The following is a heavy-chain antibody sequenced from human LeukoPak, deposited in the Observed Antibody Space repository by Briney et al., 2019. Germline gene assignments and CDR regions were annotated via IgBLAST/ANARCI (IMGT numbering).Heavy chain of an antibody. CDR2: IYYSGST. D-gene: IGHD4-23*01. J-gene: IGHJ4*02. Sequence: SETLSLTCTVSGGSISSSSYYWGWIRQPPGKGLEWIGSIYYSGSTYYNPSLKSRVTISVDTSKNQFSLKLSSVTAADTAVYYCASYGGNRHFDYWGQGTLVTVSS. V-gene: IGHV4-39*07. CDR3: ASYGGNRHFDY. CDR1: GGSISSSSYY.